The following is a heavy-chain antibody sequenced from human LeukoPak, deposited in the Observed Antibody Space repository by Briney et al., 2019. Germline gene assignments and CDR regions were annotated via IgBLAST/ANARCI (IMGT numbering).Heavy chain of an antibody. V-gene: IGHV1-18*01. D-gene: IGHD3-10*01. CDR3: AREMVRGVIMGGSDY. Sequence: ASVKVSCKASGYTFTSYGISWVRQAPGQGLEWMGWISAYNGNTNYAQKLQGRVTMTPDTSTSTAYMGLRSLRSDDTAVYYCAREMVRGVIMGGSDYWGQGTLVSVSS. CDR1: GYTFTSYG. CDR2: ISAYNGNT. J-gene: IGHJ4*02.